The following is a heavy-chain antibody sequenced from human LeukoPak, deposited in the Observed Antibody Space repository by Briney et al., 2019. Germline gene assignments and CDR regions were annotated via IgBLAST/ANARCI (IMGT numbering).Heavy chain of an antibody. CDR1: GDSVSSNSVT. CDR2: TYYRSTWYN. Sequence: SQTLSLTCAISGDSVSSNSVTWNWIRQSPSRGLEWLGRTYYRSTWYNDYAVSVRGRITVNPDTSKNQFSLHLSSVTPEDTAVYYCARRLTQYDCFDPWGQGILVTVSS. V-gene: IGHV6-1*01. J-gene: IGHJ5*02. CDR3: ARRLTQYDCFDP. D-gene: IGHD2-2*01.